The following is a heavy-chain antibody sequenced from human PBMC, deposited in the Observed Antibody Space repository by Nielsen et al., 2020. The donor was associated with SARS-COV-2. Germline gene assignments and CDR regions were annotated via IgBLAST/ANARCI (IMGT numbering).Heavy chain of an antibody. CDR3: AKALRGYNYMDV. D-gene: IGHD4-17*01. J-gene: IGHJ6*03. V-gene: IGHV3-30*02. Sequence: DSVKGRFTISRDNSKNTLELQMNSLRTEDTAMYYCAKALRGYNYMDVWGKGTTVTVSS.